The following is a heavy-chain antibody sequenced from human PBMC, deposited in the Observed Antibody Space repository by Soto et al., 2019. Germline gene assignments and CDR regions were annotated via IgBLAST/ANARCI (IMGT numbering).Heavy chain of an antibody. V-gene: IGHV1-18*01. CDR2: ISAYTGNT. J-gene: IGHJ4*02. CDR1: GYSFNSFG. D-gene: IGHD4-17*01. Sequence: QVQLVQSGGEVKKPGASVKVSCKASGYSFNSFGISWVRQAPGQGLEWKGWISAYTGNTKYAQNFQGRVTMTTDTATSTAYMELRSLRSDDTAVYYCARRWTTGEIDYWGQGTLVTVSS. CDR3: ARRWTTGEIDY.